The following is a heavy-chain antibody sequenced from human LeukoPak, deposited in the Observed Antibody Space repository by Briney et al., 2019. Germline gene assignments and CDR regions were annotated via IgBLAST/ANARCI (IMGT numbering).Heavy chain of an antibody. CDR1: GFTFTSSG. D-gene: IGHD3-9*01. V-gene: IGHV3-30*18. J-gene: IGHJ4*02. Sequence: AGGSLRLSCAPSGFTFTSSGMHWVRQAPGKGLEWVAVISSDGSDKYYADSVRGRFTISRDNSKNTLYLQMNSLRVEDTAAYYCAKERSTDWALDYWGQGTLVTVSS. CDR2: ISSDGSDK. CDR3: AKERSTDWALDY.